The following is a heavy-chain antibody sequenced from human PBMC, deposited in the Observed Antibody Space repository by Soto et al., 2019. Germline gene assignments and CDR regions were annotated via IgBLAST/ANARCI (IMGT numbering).Heavy chain of an antibody. D-gene: IGHD4-4*01. V-gene: IGHV1-69*13. J-gene: IGHJ6*02. Sequence: SVKVSCKXSGGTFSSYAISWVRQAPGQGLEWMGGIIPIFGTANYAQKFQGRVTITADESTSTAYMELSSLRSEDTAVYYCARENPTTVTTLYYYGMDVWGQGTTVTVSS. CDR2: IIPIFGTA. CDR1: GGTFSSYA. CDR3: ARENPTTVTTLYYYGMDV.